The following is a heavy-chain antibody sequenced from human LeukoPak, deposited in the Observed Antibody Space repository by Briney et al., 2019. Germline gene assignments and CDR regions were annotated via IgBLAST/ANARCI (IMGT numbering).Heavy chain of an antibody. CDR1: GFTFSSYG. CDR3: AKIDGIAVADLPFDY. J-gene: IGHJ4*02. D-gene: IGHD6-19*01. CDR2: ISGSGGST. V-gene: IGHV3-23*01. Sequence: PGGSLRLSCAASGFTFSSYGMHWVRQAPGRGLEWVSGISGSGGSTYYADSVKGRFTISRDNSKNTLYLQMNSLRAEDTAVYYCAKIDGIAVADLPFDYWGQGTLVTVSS.